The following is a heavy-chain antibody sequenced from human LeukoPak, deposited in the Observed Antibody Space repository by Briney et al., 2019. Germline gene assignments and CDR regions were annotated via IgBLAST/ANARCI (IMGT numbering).Heavy chain of an antibody. D-gene: IGHD2-15*01. CDR3: ARAPLVVVAATPSWYFDL. V-gene: IGHV4-4*07. J-gene: IGHJ2*01. Sequence: SETLSLTCTVSGGSISSYYWSWIRQPAGKGLEWIGRIYTSGSTNYNPSLKSRVTMSVDTSKNQFSLKLSSVTAADTAVYYCARAPLVVVAATPSWYFDLWGRGTLVTVSS. CDR2: IYTSGST. CDR1: GGSISSYY.